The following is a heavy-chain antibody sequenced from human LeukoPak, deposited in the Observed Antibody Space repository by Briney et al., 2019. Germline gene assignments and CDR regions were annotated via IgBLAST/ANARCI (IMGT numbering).Heavy chain of an antibody. J-gene: IGHJ4*02. CDR2: IYNSGAT. Sequence: GGSLRLSCAASGFTVSGNYMTWVRQAPGKGLEWVSIIYNSGATYYADSVKGRFTISRDNSKNTLYLQMNSLRAEDTAVYYCATVGRTATYHFYYWGQGTLVTVSS. D-gene: IGHD3-10*01. CDR3: ATVGRTATYHFYY. CDR1: GFTVSGNY. V-gene: IGHV3-53*01.